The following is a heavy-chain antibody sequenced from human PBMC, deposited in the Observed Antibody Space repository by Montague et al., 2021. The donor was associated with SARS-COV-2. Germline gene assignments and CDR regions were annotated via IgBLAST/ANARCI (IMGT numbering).Heavy chain of an antibody. CDR1: GGSFSVYY. Sequence: SETLSLTRAVYGGSFSVYYWSWLRQSPRSGLEWIVEINHSGTANYNPSLKSRVSISVDTSKNQFTLKLTSVTAAGTAMYYCAKEREVVRAARTLVAFDLWGQGTMVTVSS. V-gene: IGHV4-34*01. J-gene: IGHJ3*01. CDR2: INHSGTA. CDR3: AKEREVVRAARTLVAFDL. D-gene: IGHD2-2*01.